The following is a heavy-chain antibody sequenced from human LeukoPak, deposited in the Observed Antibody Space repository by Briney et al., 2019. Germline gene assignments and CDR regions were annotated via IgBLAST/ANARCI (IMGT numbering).Heavy chain of an antibody. CDR2: ISGSGGTT. Sequence: PGGSLRLSCAASGFTFSSYGMSWVRQAPGKGLEWVSAISGSGGTTYYADSVKGRFTISRDNSKNTLHLQMNSLRVEDTAVYFCARLFGGVTTFDYWGQGALVTVSS. CDR1: GFTFSSYG. J-gene: IGHJ4*02. V-gene: IGHV3-23*01. D-gene: IGHD2-8*02. CDR3: ARLFGGVTTFDY.